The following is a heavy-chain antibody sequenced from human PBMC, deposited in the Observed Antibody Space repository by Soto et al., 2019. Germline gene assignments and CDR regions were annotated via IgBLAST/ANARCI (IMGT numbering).Heavy chain of an antibody. J-gene: IGHJ4*02. CDR1: GFTFSSYG. D-gene: IGHD3-22*01. Sequence: GGSLRLSCAASGFTFSSYGMHWVRQAPGKGLEWVAVISYDGSNKYYADSVKGRFTISRDNSKNTLYLQMNSLSAGDTAGYYCAKDRRIHNDSSGSFDYGGQ. V-gene: IGHV3-30*18. CDR3: AKDRRIHNDSSGSFDY. CDR2: ISYDGSNK.